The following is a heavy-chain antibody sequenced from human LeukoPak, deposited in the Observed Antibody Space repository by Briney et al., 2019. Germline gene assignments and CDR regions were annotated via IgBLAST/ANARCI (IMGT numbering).Heavy chain of an antibody. J-gene: IGHJ4*02. V-gene: IGHV3-30*04. D-gene: IGHD3-22*01. CDR3: ARDGHYYYDSSGLDY. Sequence: TGGSLRLSCAASGFTLSSHAMHWVRQAPGKGLEWVAVISYDGSDKYYADSVKGRFTISRDNSKNTLYLQMNSLRAEDTAMYYCARDGHYYYDSSGLDYWGQGTLVTVSS. CDR1: GFTLSSHA. CDR2: ISYDGSDK.